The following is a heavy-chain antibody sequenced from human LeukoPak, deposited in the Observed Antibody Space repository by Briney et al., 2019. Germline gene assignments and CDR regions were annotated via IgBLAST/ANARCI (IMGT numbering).Heavy chain of an antibody. CDR1: GFTFDDYA. V-gene: IGHV3-9*03. CDR2: ISWNSGSI. Sequence: PGGSLRLSCAASGFTFDDYAMHWVRQAPGKGLEWVSGISWNSGSIGYADSVKGRFTISRDNAKNSLYLQMNSLRAEDMALYYCAKDHRALAVPGHFDYWGQGTLVTVSS. J-gene: IGHJ4*02. D-gene: IGHD6-19*01. CDR3: AKDHRALAVPGHFDY.